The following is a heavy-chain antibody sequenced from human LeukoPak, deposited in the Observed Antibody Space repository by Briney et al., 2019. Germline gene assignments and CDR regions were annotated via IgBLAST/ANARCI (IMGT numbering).Heavy chain of an antibody. CDR2: ISSSDGT. J-gene: IGHJ4*02. Sequence: SETLSLTCAVSGASVSSNYWSWIRQSAGERLEWIGRISSSDGTNYSPSLKSRVSMSLDASKNQFTLKLTSVTAADTAVYYCARIRRHNYDWYADDSWGQGALVTVSS. CDR3: ARIRRHNYDWYADDS. CDR1: GASVSSNY. D-gene: IGHD3-9*01. V-gene: IGHV4-4*07.